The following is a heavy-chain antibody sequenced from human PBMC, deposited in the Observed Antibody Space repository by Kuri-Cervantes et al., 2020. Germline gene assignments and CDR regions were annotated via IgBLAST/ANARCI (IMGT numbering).Heavy chain of an antibody. CDR2: ISSNGGST. J-gene: IGHJ3*02. CDR3: AKDASLYYDI. V-gene: IGHV3-64*02. D-gene: IGHD3-10*01. Sequence: GGSLRLSCAASGFSFSSYAMHRVRQAPGKGLEYVSAISSNGGSTYYADSVKGRFTISRDNSKNTLYLQMNSLRAEDTAVYYCAKDASLYYDIWGQGTMVTVSS. CDR1: GFSFSSYA.